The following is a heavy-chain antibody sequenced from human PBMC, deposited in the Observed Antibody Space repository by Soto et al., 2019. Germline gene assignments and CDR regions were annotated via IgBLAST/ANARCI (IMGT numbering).Heavy chain of an antibody. D-gene: IGHD2-8*01. J-gene: IGHJ4*02. CDR1: GGSITGYY. CDR3: ARYYNGDYFDY. V-gene: IGHV4-59*08. Sequence: SETLSLTCTVSGGSITGYYWSWIRQPPGKGLEWIGYIYYSGSSNYNPSLKSRVTISVDTSKNQFSLKLSSVTAADTAIYYCARYYNGDYFDYWGQGTLVTVSS. CDR2: IYYSGSS.